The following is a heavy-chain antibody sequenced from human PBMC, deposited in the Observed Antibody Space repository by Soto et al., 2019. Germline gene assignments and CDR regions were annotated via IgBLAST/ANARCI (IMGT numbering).Heavy chain of an antibody. CDR2: ISSSSAYI. Sequence: EVHLVEAGGGLVKPGESLPLSCAASGFTFGSFTLNWVRQAPGKGLEWVSSISSSSAYIYSAEAVKGRFTISRDNARSTLYLRLNSLRLADPAVYFCARDGLTFGGDWGQGPLVAVAA. CDR3: ARDGLTFGGD. D-gene: IGHD3-16*01. J-gene: IGHJ4*02. CDR1: GFTFGSFT. V-gene: IGHV3-21*06.